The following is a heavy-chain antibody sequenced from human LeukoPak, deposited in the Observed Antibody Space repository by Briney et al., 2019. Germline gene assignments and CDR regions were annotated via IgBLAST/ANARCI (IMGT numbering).Heavy chain of an antibody. CDR2: IYTSGST. D-gene: IGHD6-6*01. Sequence: PSETLSLTCTVSGGSISSYYWSWIRRPAGKGLEWIGRIYTSGSTNYNPSLKSRVTISVDKSKNQFSLKLSSVTAADTAVYYCARDLTIAARDYWGQGTLVTVSS. CDR3: ARDLTIAARDY. CDR1: GGSISSYY. V-gene: IGHV4-4*07. J-gene: IGHJ4*02.